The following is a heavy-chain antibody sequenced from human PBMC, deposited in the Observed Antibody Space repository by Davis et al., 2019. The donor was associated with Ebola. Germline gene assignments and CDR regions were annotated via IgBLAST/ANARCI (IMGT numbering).Heavy chain of an antibody. D-gene: IGHD2-2*01. J-gene: IGHJ4*02. Sequence: GESLKISCAASGFTFSSFAMHWVRQAPGKGLEWVAVISYDGSKMYYGDSVQGRFTISRDNSKNTLYLQMNSLRPEDTAVYYCAKSQEDYATHWGQGALLTVSS. CDR2: ISYDGSKM. CDR3: AKSQEDYATH. V-gene: IGHV3-30*18. CDR1: GFTFSSFA.